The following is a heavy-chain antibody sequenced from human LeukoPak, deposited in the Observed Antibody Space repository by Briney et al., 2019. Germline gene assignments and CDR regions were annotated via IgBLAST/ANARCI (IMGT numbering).Heavy chain of an antibody. CDR1: GFTFSSYG. CDR2: ISYDGSNK. Sequence: GGSLRLSCAASGFTFSSYGMHWVRQAPGKGLEWVAVISYDGSNKYYADSVKGRFTISRDNSKNTLYLQMNSLRAEDTAVYYCAKDGLLWFGELFDPWGQGTLVTVSS. CDR3: AKDGLLWFGELFDP. D-gene: IGHD3-10*01. J-gene: IGHJ5*02. V-gene: IGHV3-30*18.